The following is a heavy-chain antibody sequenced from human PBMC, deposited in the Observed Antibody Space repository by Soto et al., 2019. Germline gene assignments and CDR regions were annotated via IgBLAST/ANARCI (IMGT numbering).Heavy chain of an antibody. J-gene: IGHJ3*02. V-gene: IGHV1-69*02. D-gene: IGHD4-17*01. CDR3: AEGPTTVTNNDAFDI. CDR1: GGTFSSYT. CDR2: IIPILGIA. Sequence: QVQLVQSGAEVKKPGSSVKVSCKASGGTFSSYTISWVRQAPGQGLEWMGRIIPILGIANYAQKFQGRVTITADQPTSTAYMELSSLRSEDTAAYYCAEGPTTVTNNDAFDIWGQGTMVTVSS.